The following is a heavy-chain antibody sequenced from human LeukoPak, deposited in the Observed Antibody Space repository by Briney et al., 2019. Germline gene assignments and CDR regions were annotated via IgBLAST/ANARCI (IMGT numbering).Heavy chain of an antibody. Sequence: SETLSLTCAVYGGSLSGYYWSWIRQPPGKGLEWIGEINHSGSTNYNPSLKSRVTISVDTSKNQFSLKLSSVTAADTAVYYCARVRRYGSGRYYMDVWGKGTTVTISS. V-gene: IGHV4-34*01. CDR3: ARVRRYGSGRYYMDV. CDR2: INHSGST. J-gene: IGHJ6*03. CDR1: GGSLSGYY. D-gene: IGHD3-10*01.